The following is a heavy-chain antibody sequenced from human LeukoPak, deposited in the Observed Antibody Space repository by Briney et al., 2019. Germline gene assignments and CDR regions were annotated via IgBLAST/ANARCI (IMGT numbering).Heavy chain of an antibody. V-gene: IGHV3-21*01. CDR1: GFTFSSYS. CDR3: ARVDSLDFDY. CDR2: ISSSSSYI. Sequence: PGGSLRLSCAASGFTFSSYSMNWVRQAPGKGLEWVSSISSSSSYIYYADSVKGRFTISRGNAKNSLYLQMNSLRAEDTAVYYCARVDSLDFDYWGQGTLVTVSS. J-gene: IGHJ4*02.